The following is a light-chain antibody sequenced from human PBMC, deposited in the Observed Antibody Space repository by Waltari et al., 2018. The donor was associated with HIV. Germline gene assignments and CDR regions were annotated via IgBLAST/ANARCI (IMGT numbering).Light chain of an antibody. J-gene: IGLJ2*01. Sequence: SYELTQPPSVSVSPGQTARITCSGDALPKQYAYWYQQKPGQAPVLVIYKDSERPSGIPERFSGSSSGTTVTLTISGVQAEDEADYYCQSADSFGGGTKLTVL. CDR3: QSADS. CDR1: ALPKQY. CDR2: KDS. V-gene: IGLV3-25*03.